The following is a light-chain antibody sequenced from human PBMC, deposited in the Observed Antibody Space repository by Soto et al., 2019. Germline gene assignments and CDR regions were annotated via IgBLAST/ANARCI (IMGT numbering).Light chain of an antibody. Sequence: AIQLTQSPSSLSASVGDRVTVTCRASQGIVTYLFWYQQKSGKAPTVLIYAASNLQGGVPSRFSGSGSGTDFTLTISGLQPEDVATYYCLQDHSYPLTFGGGTKVDIK. J-gene: IGKJ4*01. CDR1: QGIVTY. V-gene: IGKV1-6*01. CDR2: AAS. CDR3: LQDHSYPLT.